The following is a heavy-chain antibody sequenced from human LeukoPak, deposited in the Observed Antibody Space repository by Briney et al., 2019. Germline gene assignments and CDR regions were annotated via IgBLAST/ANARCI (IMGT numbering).Heavy chain of an antibody. Sequence: PGGSLRLSCTVSGFTVSSNSMSWVRQAPGKGLEWVSFIYSDNTHYSDSVKGRFTISRDNSKNTLYLQMNSLKTEDTALFYCVRVNTGMNSGSYHLDYWGQGTLVTVSS. D-gene: IGHD3-10*01. CDR1: GFTVSSNS. V-gene: IGHV3-53*01. CDR3: VRVNTGMNSGSYHLDY. J-gene: IGHJ4*02. CDR2: IYSDNT.